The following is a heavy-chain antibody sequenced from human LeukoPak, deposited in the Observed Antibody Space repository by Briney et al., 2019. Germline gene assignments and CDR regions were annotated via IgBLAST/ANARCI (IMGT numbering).Heavy chain of an antibody. J-gene: IGHJ4*02. D-gene: IGHD5-24*01. Sequence: SGTLSLTCAVSGGSISSSNWWSWVRQPPGKGLEWIGGIYHSGSTNYNPSLKSRVTISVDKSKNQFSLKLSSVTAADTAVYCCASHLRDGYNPFDYWGQGTLVTVSS. CDR3: ASHLRDGYNPFDY. CDR1: GGSISSSNW. CDR2: IYHSGST. V-gene: IGHV4-4*01.